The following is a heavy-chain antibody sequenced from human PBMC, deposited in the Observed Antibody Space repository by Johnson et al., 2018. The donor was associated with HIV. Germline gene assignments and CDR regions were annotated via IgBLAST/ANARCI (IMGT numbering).Heavy chain of an antibody. CDR1: GFTFSAYG. V-gene: IGHV3-30*02. D-gene: IGHD3-10*01. J-gene: IGHJ3*02. CDR3: AKSSSATYYGDAFDM. CDR2: IRYDGSNK. Sequence: QVQLVESGGGVVRPGGSLRLSCAASGFTFSAYGMHWVRQAPGKGLEWVAFIRYDGSNKYYADSVKGRFTISRDNSKNTLSLQMNSLRPEDTAVYYCAKSSSATYYGDAFDMWGQGTMVTVSS.